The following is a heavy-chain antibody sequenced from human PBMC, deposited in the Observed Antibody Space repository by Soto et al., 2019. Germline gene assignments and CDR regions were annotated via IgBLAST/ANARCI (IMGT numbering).Heavy chain of an antibody. CDR2: IFHIGST. J-gene: IGHJ4*02. CDR1: GVSITTAGYS. D-gene: IGHD1-26*01. Sequence: QLQLQESGSGLVKPSETLSLTCAVSGVSITTAGYSWPWIRQPPGKGLEWIGYIFHIGSTFYNPSRRSRVTIPLAKSSNQFYLILTSLSAADTAVYYCARENRVGTYYFDYWGQGARVTVSS. CDR3: ARENRVGTYYFDY. V-gene: IGHV4-30-2*01.